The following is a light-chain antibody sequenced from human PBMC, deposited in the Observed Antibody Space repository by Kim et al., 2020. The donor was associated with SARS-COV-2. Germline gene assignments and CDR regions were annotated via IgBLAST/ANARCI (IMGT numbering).Light chain of an antibody. Sequence: SYELTQPPSVSVAPGKTARITCGGNNIGSKSVHWYQQKPGQAPVLVIYYDNNRPSGIPERFSGSNSGNTATLTISRVEAGDEADYYCQVWDSSSDHYVFGRGTQLTVL. V-gene: IGLV3-21*04. CDR3: QVWDSSSDHYV. J-gene: IGLJ7*01. CDR1: NIGSKS. CDR2: YDN.